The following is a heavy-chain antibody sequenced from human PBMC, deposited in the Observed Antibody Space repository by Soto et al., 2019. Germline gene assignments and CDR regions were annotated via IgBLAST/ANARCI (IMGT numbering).Heavy chain of an antibody. J-gene: IGHJ6*03. CDR1: GYTFTSYG. D-gene: IGHD5-12*01. CDR3: ARGGQSGYDGYYYYMDV. Sequence: ASVKVSCKASGYTFTSYGISWVRQAPGQGLEWMGWISAYNGNTNYAQKLQGRVTMTTDTSTSTAYMELRSLRSDDTAVYYCARGGQSGYDGYYYYMDVWGKGTTVTVSS. V-gene: IGHV1-18*01. CDR2: ISAYNGNT.